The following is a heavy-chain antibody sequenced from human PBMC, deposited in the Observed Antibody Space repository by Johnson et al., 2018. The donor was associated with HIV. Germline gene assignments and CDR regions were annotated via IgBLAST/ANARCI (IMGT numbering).Heavy chain of an antibody. Sequence: QVQLVESGGGVVQPGRSLRLSCAASAFTSSSYSMHWVRQAPGKGLEWVAVISYDGSNKYYADSVKGRFTISRDNSKNTLYLQMNSLRAEDTAVYYCAKVIARSNYYGSGSYRDPGAFDIWGQGTMVTVSS. V-gene: IGHV3-30*04. CDR1: AFTSSSYS. J-gene: IGHJ3*02. CDR2: ISYDGSNK. CDR3: AKVIARSNYYGSGSYRDPGAFDI. D-gene: IGHD3-10*01.